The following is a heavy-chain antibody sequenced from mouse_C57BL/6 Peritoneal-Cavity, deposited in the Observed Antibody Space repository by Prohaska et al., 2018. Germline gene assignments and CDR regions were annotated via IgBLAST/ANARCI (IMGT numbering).Heavy chain of an antibody. CDR3: AGLGYYFDY. V-gene: IGHV1-82*01. Sequence: QVQLQQSGPELVKPGASVKISCKASGYAFSSSWMNWVKQRPGKGLEWIGRIYPGDGDTKYNGKFNGKATLTADKSSSTAYMQLSSLTSEDSAVYFCAGLGYYFDYWGQGTTLTVSS. CDR1: GYAFSSSW. CDR2: IYPGDGDT. D-gene: IGHD4-1*01. J-gene: IGHJ2*01.